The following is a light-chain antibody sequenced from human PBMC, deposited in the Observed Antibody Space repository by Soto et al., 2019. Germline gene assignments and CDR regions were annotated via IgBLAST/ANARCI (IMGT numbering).Light chain of an antibody. Sequence: DSQMTQSPSTLYASVGDSVTITCRASQSISSWLAWYQQKPGKAPKVLIYKASSLESGVPSRFSGSGSGTEFTLTISSLQPDDFATYYCQQYNSYVTFGGGTKVDIK. V-gene: IGKV1-5*03. J-gene: IGKJ4*01. CDR2: KAS. CDR3: QQYNSYVT. CDR1: QSISSW.